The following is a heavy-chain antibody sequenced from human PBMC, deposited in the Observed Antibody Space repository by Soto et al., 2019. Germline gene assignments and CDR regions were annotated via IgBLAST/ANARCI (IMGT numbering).Heavy chain of an antibody. D-gene: IGHD3-16*02. V-gene: IGHV1-69*01. CDR1: GDTDTNYV. CDR2: IFPKFGTT. J-gene: IGHJ6*02. Sequence: QVQLVQSGAEVKKPGSSVKVSSKASGDTDTNYVISWVRQAPGQGLEWMGGIFPKFGTTYSAQKLQDRLTLTADESTSTVYMQLSSLRLDDTAVYYCEAEMTFGKLSVVWGQGTTVTVSS. CDR3: EAEMTFGKLSVV.